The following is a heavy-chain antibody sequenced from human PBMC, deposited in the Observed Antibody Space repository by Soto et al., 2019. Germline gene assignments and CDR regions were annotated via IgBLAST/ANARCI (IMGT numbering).Heavy chain of an antibody. J-gene: IGHJ6*02. CDR3: ARVLYYYDSSGYPKPDYYYYGMDV. CDR2: ISSSGSTI. Sequence: PGGSLRLSCAASGFTFSDYYMSWIRQAPGKGLEWVSYISSSGSTIYYADSVKGRFTFSRDNAKNSLYLQMNSLRAEDTAVYYCARVLYYYDSSGYPKPDYYYYGMDVWGQGTTVTVSS. CDR1: GFTFSDYY. D-gene: IGHD3-22*01. V-gene: IGHV3-11*01.